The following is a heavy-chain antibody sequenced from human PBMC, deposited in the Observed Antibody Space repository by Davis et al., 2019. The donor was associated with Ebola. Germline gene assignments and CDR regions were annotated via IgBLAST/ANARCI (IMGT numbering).Heavy chain of an antibody. D-gene: IGHD6-13*01. CDR1: GFTFSSYG. J-gene: IGHJ4*02. CDR3: AKVIERGQQLAPFDY. CDR2: ISYDGSNK. V-gene: IGHV3-30*18. Sequence: PGGSLRLSCAASGFTFSSYGMHWVRQAPGKGLEWVAVISYDGSNKYYADSVKGRFTISRDNSKNTLYLQMNSLRAEDTAVYYCAKVIERGQQLAPFDYWGQGTLVTVSS.